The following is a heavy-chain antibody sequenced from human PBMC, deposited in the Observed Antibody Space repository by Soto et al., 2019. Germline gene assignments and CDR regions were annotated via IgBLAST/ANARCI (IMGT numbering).Heavy chain of an antibody. V-gene: IGHV3-30*18. CDR3: AKDGWVVPAAIHLDY. D-gene: IGHD2-2*01. Sequence: GGSLRLSCAASGFTFSSYGMHWVRQAPGKGLEWVAVISYDGSNKYYADSVKGRFTISRDNSKNTLYLQMNSLRAEDTAVYYCAKDGWVVPAAIHLDYWGQGTLVTSPQ. CDR2: ISYDGSNK. J-gene: IGHJ4*02. CDR1: GFTFSSYG.